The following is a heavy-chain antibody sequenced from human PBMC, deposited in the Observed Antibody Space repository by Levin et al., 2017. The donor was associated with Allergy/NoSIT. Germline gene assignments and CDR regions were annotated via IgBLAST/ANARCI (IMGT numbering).Heavy chain of an antibody. J-gene: IGHJ6*03. CDR3: ARRGTRDYYYYMDV. CDR2: IYPGDSDT. V-gene: IGHV5-51*01. CDR1: GYSFTSYW. Sequence: ASVKVSCQGSGYSFTSYWIGWVRQMPGKGLECMGIIYPGDSDTRYSPSFQGQVTISADKSISTAYLQWSSLKASDTAIYYCARRGTRDYYYYMDVWGKGTTVTVSS. D-gene: IGHD1-1*01.